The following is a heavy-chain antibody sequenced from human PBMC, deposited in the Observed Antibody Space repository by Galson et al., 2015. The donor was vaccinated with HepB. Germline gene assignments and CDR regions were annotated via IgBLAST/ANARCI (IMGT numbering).Heavy chain of an antibody. CDR2: IYPGDSDT. Sequence: QSGAEVKKPGESLKISCKGSGYSFTSYWIGWVRQMPGKGLEWMGIIYPGDSDTRYSPSFQGQVTISADKSISTAYLQWSSLKASDTAMYYCARHLRCKGSTSCYWAPPLIGESIAFDIWGQGTMVTVSS. CDR1: GYSFTSYW. J-gene: IGHJ3*02. CDR3: ARHLRCKGSTSCYWAPPLIGESIAFDI. D-gene: IGHD2-2*01. V-gene: IGHV5-51*01.